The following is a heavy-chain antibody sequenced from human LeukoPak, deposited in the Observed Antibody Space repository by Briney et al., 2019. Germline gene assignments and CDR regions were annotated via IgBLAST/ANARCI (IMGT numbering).Heavy chain of an antibody. J-gene: IGHJ4*02. CDR2: VSAGGDKT. D-gene: IGHD3-22*01. V-gene: IGHV3-23*01. CDR3: ARDFYDSSGYYFDY. CDR1: GFTFSGYT. Sequence: GGSLRLSCAASGFTFSGYTMSWVRQAPGKGREGGSAVSAGGDKTYYADSVKGRFTISRDNSKGTLYLQMNSLRAEDTALYYCARDFYDSSGYYFDYWGQGTLVTVSS.